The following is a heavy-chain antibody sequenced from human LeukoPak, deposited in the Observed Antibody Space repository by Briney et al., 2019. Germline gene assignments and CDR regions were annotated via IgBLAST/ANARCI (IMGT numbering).Heavy chain of an antibody. CDR1: GYTFTIYG. D-gene: IGHD6-13*01. CDR3: ARGYSSSWYYYYYYMDV. J-gene: IGHJ6*03. V-gene: IGHV1-18*01. Sequence: ASVKVSCKASGYTFTIYGISWVRQAPGQGLEWMGWISAYNGNTNYAQKLQGRVTMTTDTSTSTAYMELRSLRSDDTAVYYCARGYSSSWYYYYYYMDVWGKGTTVTVSS. CDR2: ISAYNGNT.